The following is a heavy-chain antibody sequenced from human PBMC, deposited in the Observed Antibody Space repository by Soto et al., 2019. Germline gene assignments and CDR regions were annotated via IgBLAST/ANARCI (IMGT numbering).Heavy chain of an antibody. Sequence: ASVKVSCKASGYTFTSYGISWVRQAPGQGLEWMGWISAYNGNTNYAQKLQGRVTMTTDTSTSTAYMELRSLRSDDTAVYYCARDDEFMVRGVITQPYYYYGMDVWGQGTTVTVS. J-gene: IGHJ6*02. CDR1: GYTFTSYG. CDR2: ISAYNGNT. CDR3: ARDDEFMVRGVITQPYYYYGMDV. V-gene: IGHV1-18*01. D-gene: IGHD3-10*01.